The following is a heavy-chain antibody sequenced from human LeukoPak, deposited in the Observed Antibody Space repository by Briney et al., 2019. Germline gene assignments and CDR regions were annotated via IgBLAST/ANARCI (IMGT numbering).Heavy chain of an antibody. J-gene: IGHJ4*02. CDR3: ARDAWLVGATNLYYFDY. Sequence: ASVKVSCKASGYTFTSYYMHWVRRAPGQGLKWMGIINPSDGGTDYAQKFQGRLTMTRDTSTSTVYMELSSLRSEDTAVYYCARDAWLVGATNLYYFDYWGQGTLVTVSS. CDR1: GYTFTSYY. D-gene: IGHD1-26*01. V-gene: IGHV1-46*01. CDR2: INPSDGGT.